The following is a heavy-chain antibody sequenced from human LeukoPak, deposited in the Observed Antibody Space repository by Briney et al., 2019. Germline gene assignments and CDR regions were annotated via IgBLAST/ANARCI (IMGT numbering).Heavy chain of an antibody. CDR1: GYRFTSYS. CDR3: ARGLKTGYYSV. Sequence: ASVKVSCKASGYRFTSYSISWVRQAPGQGLEWVGWISSYNGKTNYGKNVQGRVTMTTDTSTSTAYMELRSLRSDDTAVYYCARGLKTGYYSVWGQGTLVTVSS. J-gene: IGHJ4*02. D-gene: IGHD3-9*01. CDR2: ISSYNGKT. V-gene: IGHV1-18*01.